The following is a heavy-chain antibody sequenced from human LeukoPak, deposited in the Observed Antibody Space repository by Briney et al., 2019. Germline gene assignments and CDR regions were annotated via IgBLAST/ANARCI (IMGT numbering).Heavy chain of an antibody. CDR3: ASRRGYSYGLYSRNWFDP. V-gene: IGHV4-34*01. J-gene: IGHJ5*02. Sequence: SETLSLTCAVYGGSFSGYYLSWIRQPPGKGLEWIGEINHSGSTNYNPSLKSRVTISVDTSKNQFSLKLSSVTAADTAVYYCASRRGYSYGLYSRNWFDPWGQGTLVTVSS. D-gene: IGHD5-18*01. CDR2: INHSGST. CDR1: GGSFSGYY.